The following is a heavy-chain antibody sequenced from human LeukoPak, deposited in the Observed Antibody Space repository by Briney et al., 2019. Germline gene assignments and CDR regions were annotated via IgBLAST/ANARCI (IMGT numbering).Heavy chain of an antibody. Sequence: PGGSLRLSWAASGFTFDDYAMHWVRQAPGKGLEWVSGISWNSGSIGYADSVKGRFTISRDNAKNSLYLQMNSLRAEDTALYYCAKDLFTMVRGVLKSWGQGTLVTVSS. D-gene: IGHD3-10*01. CDR1: GFTFDDYA. J-gene: IGHJ4*02. CDR2: ISWNSGSI. CDR3: AKDLFTMVRGVLKS. V-gene: IGHV3-9*01.